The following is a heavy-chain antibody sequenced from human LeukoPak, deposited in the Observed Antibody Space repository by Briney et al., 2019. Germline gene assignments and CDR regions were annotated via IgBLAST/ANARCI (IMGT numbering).Heavy chain of an antibody. CDR2: IKQDGSEK. Sequence: GGSLRLSCAASGFTFTRDCLNWVRQAPGKALEWVANIKQDGSEKYYVDSVKGRFTISRDNAKNSLYLQMNSLRAEDTAVYYCARPYCSGGSCSTFDIWGQGTMVTVSS. CDR3: ARPYCSGGSCSTFDI. V-gene: IGHV3-7*01. CDR1: GFTFTRDC. D-gene: IGHD2-15*01. J-gene: IGHJ3*02.